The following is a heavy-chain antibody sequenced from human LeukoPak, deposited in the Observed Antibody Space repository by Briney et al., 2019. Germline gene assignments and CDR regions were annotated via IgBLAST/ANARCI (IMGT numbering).Heavy chain of an antibody. D-gene: IGHD1-26*01. V-gene: IGHV1-18*01. CDR3: ARRHEGHKWELLFFY. CDR2: ISAYNGNT. Sequence: ASVKVSCKASGYTFTSYAMNWVRQAPGQGLEWMGWISAYNGNTNYAQKLQGRVTMTTDTSTSTAYMELRSLRSDDTAVYYCARRHEGHKWELLFFYWGQGTLVTVSS. CDR1: GYTFTSYA. J-gene: IGHJ4*02.